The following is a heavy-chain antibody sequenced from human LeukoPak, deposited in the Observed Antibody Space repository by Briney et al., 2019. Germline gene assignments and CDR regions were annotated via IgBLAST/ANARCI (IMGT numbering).Heavy chain of an antibody. V-gene: IGHV3-21*04. CDR1: GFTFSSYS. CDR3: GILPVYGQMSFDL. CDR2: ISSSSSYI. D-gene: IGHD2-8*01. J-gene: IGHJ6*01. Sequence: GGSLRLSCAASGFTFSSYSMNWVRQAPGKGLEWVSSISSSSSYIYYADSVKGRFTIPRDNAKNPLYLQMKTVREQAKGGYHCGILPVYGQMSFDLRGPGNPGTVSS.